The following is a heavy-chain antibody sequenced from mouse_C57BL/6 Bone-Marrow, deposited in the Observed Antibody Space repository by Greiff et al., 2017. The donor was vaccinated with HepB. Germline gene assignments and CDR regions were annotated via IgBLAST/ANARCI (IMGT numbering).Heavy chain of an antibody. CDR3: ARDRSLYYGSSYWYFDV. V-gene: IGHV3-5*01. CDR2: IYYSGTI. CDR1: GISITTGNYR. D-gene: IGHD1-1*01. Sequence: DVQLVESGPGLVKPSQTVFLTCTVTGISITTGNYRWSWIRQFPGNKLEWIGYIYYSGTITYNPSLTSRTTITRDTPKNQFFLEMNSLTAEDTATYYCARDRSLYYGSSYWYFDVWGTGTTVTVSS. J-gene: IGHJ1*03.